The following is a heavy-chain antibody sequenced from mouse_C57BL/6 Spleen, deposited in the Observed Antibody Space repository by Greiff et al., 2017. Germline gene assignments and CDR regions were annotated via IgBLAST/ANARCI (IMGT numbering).Heavy chain of an antibody. D-gene: IGHD2-3*01. CDR1: GYTFTDYN. Sequence: EVQLQQSGPELVKPGASVKMSCKASGYTFTDYNMHWVKQSHGKSLEWIGYINPNNGGTSYNQKFKGKATLTVNKSSSTAYMELRSLTSEDSAVYYCARLFYDGYYVWYFDVGGTGTTVTVAS. J-gene: IGHJ1*03. CDR2: INPNNGGT. CDR3: ARLFYDGYYVWYFDV. V-gene: IGHV1-22*01.